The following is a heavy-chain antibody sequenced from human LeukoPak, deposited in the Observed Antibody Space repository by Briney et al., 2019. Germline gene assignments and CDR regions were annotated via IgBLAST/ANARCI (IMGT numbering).Heavy chain of an antibody. CDR3: AREHRDYEGSGYYVDY. CDR1: GGSISSSSYY. J-gene: IGHJ4*02. D-gene: IGHD3-22*01. Sequence: SETLSLTCTVSGGSISSSSYYWGWIRQPPGKGLEWIGSIYYSGSTYYNPSLKSRVTISVDTSKNQFSLKLSSVTAADTAVYYCAREHRDYEGSGYYVDYWGQGTLVTVSS. CDR2: IYYSGST. V-gene: IGHV4-39*07.